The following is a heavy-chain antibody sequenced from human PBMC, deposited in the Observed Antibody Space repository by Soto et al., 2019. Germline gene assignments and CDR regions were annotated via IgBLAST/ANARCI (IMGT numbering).Heavy chain of an antibody. CDR2: ISGYNGNT. V-gene: IGHV1-18*01. CDR3: AREGEETYYYCGMDV. CDR1: GYTFTNYG. J-gene: IGHJ6*02. D-gene: IGHD2-21*01. Sequence: QVQVVQSGDEVKKPGASVKVSCKASGYTFTNYGFSWVRQAPGQGLEWMGWISGYNGNTKYAEKFQGRVTMTTDTSTSTAYMELRSLRSGDTAVYYCAREGEETYYYCGMDVWGQGTGVTVCS.